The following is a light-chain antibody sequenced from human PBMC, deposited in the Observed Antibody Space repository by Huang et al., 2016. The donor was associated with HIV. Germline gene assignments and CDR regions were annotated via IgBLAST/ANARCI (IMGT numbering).Light chain of an antibody. CDR1: QSLSSQ. J-gene: IGKJ1*01. V-gene: IGKV3-15*01. Sequence: EIVMTQSPATLSVSPGERVTLSCRASQSLSSQLAWYQQKRGQAPRLLIDGVSTRATDIPARFSGSGSGTDFTLTINSLQSEDFATYYCQQYNDWPRTFGQGTEVEIK. CDR2: GVS. CDR3: QQYNDWPRT.